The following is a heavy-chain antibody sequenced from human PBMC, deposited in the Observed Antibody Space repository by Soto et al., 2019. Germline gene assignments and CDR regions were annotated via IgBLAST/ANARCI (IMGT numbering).Heavy chain of an antibody. CDR1: GGSISSYY. Sequence: SETLSLTCTVSGGSISSYYWSWIRQPPGKGLEWIGDIYYSGSANYNPSLKSRVTISVDTSKNQFSLKLSSVTAADTAVYYCARLYSGYDYWGQGTLVTVSS. D-gene: IGHD5-12*01. J-gene: IGHJ4*02. CDR3: ARLYSGYDY. V-gene: IGHV4-59*01. CDR2: IYYSGSA.